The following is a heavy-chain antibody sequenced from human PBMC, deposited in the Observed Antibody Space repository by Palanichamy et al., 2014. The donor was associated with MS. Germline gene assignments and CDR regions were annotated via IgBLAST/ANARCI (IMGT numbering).Heavy chain of an antibody. Sequence: VISYDGSNKYYADSVRGRFTISRDNSKNTLYLQMNSLRAEDTAVYYCAKENQLVVVSALDYWGQGTLVTASS. J-gene: IGHJ4*02. D-gene: IGHD2-21*02. CDR2: ISYDGSNK. CDR3: AKENQLVVVSALDY. V-gene: IGHV3-30*18.